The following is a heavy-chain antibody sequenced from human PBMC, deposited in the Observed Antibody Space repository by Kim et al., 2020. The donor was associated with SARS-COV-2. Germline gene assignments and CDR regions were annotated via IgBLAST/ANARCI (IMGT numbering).Heavy chain of an antibody. Sequence: GGSLRLSCAASGFTFSSYAMHWVRQAPGKGLEWVAVIWYDGSNKYYADSVKGRFTISRENSKNTLYLQMNSLRAEDTAVYYCAKDRGAILGMDVWGQGTTVTVSS. CDR2: IWYDGSNK. J-gene: IGHJ6*02. V-gene: IGHV3-33*06. D-gene: IGHD3-9*01. CDR1: GFTFSSYA. CDR3: AKDRGAILGMDV.